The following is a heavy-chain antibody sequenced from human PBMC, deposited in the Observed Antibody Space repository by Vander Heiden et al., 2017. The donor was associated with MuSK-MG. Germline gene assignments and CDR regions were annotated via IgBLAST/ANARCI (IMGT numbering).Heavy chain of an antibody. CDR2: IYWDDDK. Sequence: QLTLKESGPPLVKPTQTLTLTCPFPGFSLSTSGVGVGWIRQPPRKALEWIALIYWDDDKRYSPSLKSRLPITKDTSKNQVVTTMNNMDQVDTATYYCARHYDLDRGSYLAGCYLDYWGQGTRVTVSS. CDR3: ARHYDLDRGSYLAGCYLDY. D-gene: IGHD1-26*01. CDR1: GFSLSTSGVG. V-gene: IGHV2-5*02. J-gene: IGHJ4*02.